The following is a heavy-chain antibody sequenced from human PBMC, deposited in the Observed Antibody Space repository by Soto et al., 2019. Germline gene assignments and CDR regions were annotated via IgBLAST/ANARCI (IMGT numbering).Heavy chain of an antibody. CDR1: GGTFSSYA. V-gene: IGHV1-69*13. D-gene: IGHD2-2*01. CDR3: AGCSSTSCSRNYYYGMDV. CDR2: IIPIFGTA. Sequence: ASVKVSCKASGGTFSSYAISWVRQAPGQGLEWMGGIIPIFGTANYAQKFQGRVTITADESTSTAYMELSSLRSEDTAVYYCAGCSSTSCSRNYYYGMDVLGQGXTVTVSS. J-gene: IGHJ6*02.